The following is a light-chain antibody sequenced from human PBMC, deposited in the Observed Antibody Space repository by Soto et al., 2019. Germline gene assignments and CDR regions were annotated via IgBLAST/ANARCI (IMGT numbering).Light chain of an antibody. J-gene: IGLJ1*01. CDR2: DVS. Sequence: QSVLAQPASVSGSPGQSITISCTGTSSDVGAYNYVSWYQQHPAKVPKLMIYDVSNRPSEVSDRFSGSKSGNTASLTISGLQAEDEDDYYCYSYTSSSTYVFGTGTKVTVL. CDR1: SSDVGAYNY. CDR3: YSYTSSSTYV. V-gene: IGLV2-14*01.